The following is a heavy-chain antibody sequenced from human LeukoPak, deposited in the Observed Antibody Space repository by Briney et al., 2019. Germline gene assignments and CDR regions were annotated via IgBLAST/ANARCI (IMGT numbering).Heavy chain of an antibody. J-gene: IGHJ4*02. D-gene: IGHD6-19*01. Sequence: GGPRRLSCAASELTFTSYAMSWSRQAPRKGLKWASGMSGSGGTSYYADSVKGRFTISRDNSKNTLYLQMNSLRAEDTAIYYCAKPYTSGWYYFDSWGQGTLVTVSS. CDR2: MSGSGGTS. CDR1: ELTFTSYA. CDR3: AKPYTSGWYYFDS. V-gene: IGHV3-23*01.